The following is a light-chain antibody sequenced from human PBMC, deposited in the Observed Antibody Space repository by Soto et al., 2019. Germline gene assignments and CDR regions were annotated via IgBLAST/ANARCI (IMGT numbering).Light chain of an antibody. J-gene: IGKJ2*01. Sequence: DIQMTQSPSSLSASVGDRVTITCRASQRISSYLNWYQQKPGKAPKLLIYAASSLQSGVPSRFSGSGSGTDFTLTISSLQPEDFATYYCQQRYSTLVTFGQGTKLEIK. CDR3: QQRYSTLVT. V-gene: IGKV1-39*01. CDR1: QRISSY. CDR2: AAS.